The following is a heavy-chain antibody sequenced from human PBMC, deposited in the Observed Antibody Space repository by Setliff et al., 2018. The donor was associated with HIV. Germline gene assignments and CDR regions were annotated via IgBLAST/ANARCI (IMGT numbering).Heavy chain of an antibody. CDR3: AAFFVTPMTTQDF. D-gene: IGHD4-4*01. J-gene: IGHJ4*02. V-gene: IGHV4-34*01. CDR2: IHHTGYI. CDR1: GGPSTNHY. Sequence: SETLSLTCAVYGGPSTNHYWNWIRQSPGMGLEWIAEIHHTGYINYNPSLRSRVSVSRDMSSNQFSLRLSSVTAADAAVYYCAAFFVTPMTTQDFWGQGTLVTVSS.